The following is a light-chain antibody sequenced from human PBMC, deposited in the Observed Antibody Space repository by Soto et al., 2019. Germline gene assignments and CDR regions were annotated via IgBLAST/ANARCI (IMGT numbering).Light chain of an antibody. V-gene: IGLV2-14*01. CDR2: DVS. CDR1: SSDVGGYNY. CDR3: SSYTSSSTLYV. J-gene: IGLJ1*01. Sequence: QSVLTQPASVSGSPGQSITISCTGTSSDVGGYNYVSWYQQHPSKAPKLMIYDVSNRPSGVSNLFSGSKSGNTASQTISGLQAEDEADYYCSSYTSSSTLYVFGTGTKVTVL.